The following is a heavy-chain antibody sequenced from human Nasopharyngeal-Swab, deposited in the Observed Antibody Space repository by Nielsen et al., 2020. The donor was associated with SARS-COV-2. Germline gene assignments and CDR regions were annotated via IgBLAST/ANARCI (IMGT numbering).Heavy chain of an antibody. CDR2: ISAYNGNT. CDR1: GYTFTSYG. V-gene: IGHV1-18*01. Sequence: ASVKVSCKASGYTFTSYGVSWVRQAPGQGLEWMGWISAYNGNTNYAQKLQGRVTMTTDTSTSTAYMELRSLRSDDTAVYYCARDGYCSGGSCSTSYWGQGTLVTVSS. CDR3: ARDGYCSGGSCSTSY. D-gene: IGHD2-15*01. J-gene: IGHJ4*02.